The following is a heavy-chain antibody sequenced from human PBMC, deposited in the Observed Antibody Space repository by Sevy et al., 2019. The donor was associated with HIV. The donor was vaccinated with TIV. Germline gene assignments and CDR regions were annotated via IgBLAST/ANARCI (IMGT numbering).Heavy chain of an antibody. CDR1: GFTFSNYA. J-gene: IGHJ4*02. V-gene: IGHV3-23*01. Sequence: GGSLRLSCAASGFTFSNYAMSWVRQAPGKGLEWVSTTSDSGSSTYYADSVKGRFTVSRDNSRNTLYLQMNSLSGEDTAVYYCAKTSRPLVQKALIDYWGQGTLVTVSS. CDR3: AKTSRPLVQKALIDY. D-gene: IGHD6-6*01. CDR2: TSDSGSST.